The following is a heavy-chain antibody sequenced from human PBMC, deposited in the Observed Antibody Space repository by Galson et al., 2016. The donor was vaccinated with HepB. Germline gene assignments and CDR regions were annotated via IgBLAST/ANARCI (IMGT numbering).Heavy chain of an antibody. CDR1: GYSFISYW. CDR3: ARHFGSSVAGGFDY. J-gene: IGHJ4*02. Sequence: QSGAEVKKPGESLTISCKGSGYSFISYWIGWVRHKPGKGLEWMGIIYPGDSDTRYSPSFQGQVTISTDKSITTANLQWSTLKTSYPAIYYCARHFGSSVAGGFDYWGQGTLVTVSS. CDR2: IYPGDSDT. D-gene: IGHD6-6*01. V-gene: IGHV5-51*01.